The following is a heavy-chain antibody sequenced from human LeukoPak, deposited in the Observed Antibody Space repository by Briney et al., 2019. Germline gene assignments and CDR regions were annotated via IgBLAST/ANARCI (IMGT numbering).Heavy chain of an antibody. V-gene: IGHV3-33*06. J-gene: IGHJ4*02. CDR2: IWYDGSNK. Sequence: GGSLRLSCAASGFTFSSYGMHWVRQAPGKGLEWVAVIWYDGSNKYYADSVKGRFTISRDNSKNTLYLQMNSLRADDTAVYYCAKGVAAAGRRPIDYWGQGTLVTVSS. CDR1: GFTFSSYG. D-gene: IGHD6-13*01. CDR3: AKGVAAAGRRPIDY.